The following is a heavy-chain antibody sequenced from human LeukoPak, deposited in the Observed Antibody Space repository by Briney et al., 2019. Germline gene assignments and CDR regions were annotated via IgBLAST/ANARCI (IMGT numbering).Heavy chain of an antibody. CDR2: ISSSSSYI. V-gene: IGHV3-21*01. D-gene: IGHD1-26*01. CDR3: ARVEYSGSYYSHWYFDL. CDR1: GFTFSSYS. Sequence: GGSLRLSCAASGFTFSSYSMNWVRQAPGKGLEWVSFISSSSSYIYYADSVKGRFTISRDNAKNSLYLQMNSLRAEDTAVYYCARVEYSGSYYSHWYFDLWGRGTLVTVSS. J-gene: IGHJ2*01.